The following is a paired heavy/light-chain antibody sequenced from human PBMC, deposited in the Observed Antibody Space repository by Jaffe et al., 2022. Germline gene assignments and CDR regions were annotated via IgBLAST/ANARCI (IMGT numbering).Light chain of an antibody. CDR1: QSLLHSNGYTY. CDR3: MQALQTPLT. CDR2: LGS. J-gene: IGKJ4*01. V-gene: IGKV2-28*01. Sequence: DIVMTQSPLSLPVTPGESASISCRSSQSLLHSNGYTYLDWYLQKPGQSPQLLIYLGSNRASGVPDRFSGSGSGTDFTLKISRVEAEDVGVYYCMQALQTPLTFGGGTKVEIK.
Heavy chain of an antibody. J-gene: IGHJ6*03. CDR3: ARGLVATIRHYYYYYMDV. D-gene: IGHD5-12*01. CDR1: GYTFTSYN. Sequence: QVQLVQSGAEVKKPGASVKVSCKASGYTFTSYNMHWVRQAPGQGLEWMGIINPSGAGTSYAQKFQGRVTMTRDTSTSTVYMELSSLRSEDTAVYYCARGLVATIRHYYYYYMDVWGKGTTVTVSS. CDR2: INPSGAGT. V-gene: IGHV1-46*01.